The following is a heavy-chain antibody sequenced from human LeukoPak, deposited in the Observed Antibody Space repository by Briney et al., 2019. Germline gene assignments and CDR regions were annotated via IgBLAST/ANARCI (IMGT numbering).Heavy chain of an antibody. CDR2: INPSGGST. Sequence: ASVKVSCKASGYTFTSYYMHWVRQAPGQGLEWMGIINPSGGSTSYAHKFQGRVTMTRDTSTSTVYMELSSLRSEDTAVYYCARDVGDGYNYFGDFDYWGQGTLVTVSS. CDR3: ARDVGDGYNYFGDFDY. J-gene: IGHJ4*02. V-gene: IGHV1-46*01. CDR1: GYTFTSYY. D-gene: IGHD5-24*01.